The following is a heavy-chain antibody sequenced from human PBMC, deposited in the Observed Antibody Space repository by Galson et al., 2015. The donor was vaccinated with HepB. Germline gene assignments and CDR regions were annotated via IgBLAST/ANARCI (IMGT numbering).Heavy chain of an antibody. CDR3: ARGYNGFWGS. V-gene: IGHV3-7*03. CDR1: GFTFSTDW. J-gene: IGHJ5*02. CDR2: IKEDGSEK. Sequence: SLRLSCAVSGFTFSTDWMSWVRQAPGKGLEWVANIKEDGSEKYYVDSVKGRFTISTDNAKNSLYLQMNSLRAEDTAVYYCARGYNGFWGSWGQGTLVTVSS. D-gene: IGHD3/OR15-3a*01.